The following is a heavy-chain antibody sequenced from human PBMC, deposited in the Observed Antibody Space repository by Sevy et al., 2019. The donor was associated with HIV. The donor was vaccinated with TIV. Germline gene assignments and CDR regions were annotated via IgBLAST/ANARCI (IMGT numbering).Heavy chain of an antibody. CDR2: MKEDGSER. J-gene: IGHJ4*02. CDR1: GFTFSSYW. V-gene: IGHV3-7*01. D-gene: IGHD5-18*01. Sequence: GGSLRLSCAASGFTFSSYWMSWVRQAPGKGLEWVATMKEDGSERNYVDSVKGRFTISRDNAKNSLYLQMNSLRAEDTAVYYCVREGVGGYSYSLYCWGQGTLVTVSS. CDR3: VREGVGGYSYSLYC.